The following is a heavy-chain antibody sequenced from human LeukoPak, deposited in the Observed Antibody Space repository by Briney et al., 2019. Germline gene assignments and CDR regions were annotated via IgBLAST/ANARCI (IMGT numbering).Heavy chain of an antibody. V-gene: IGHV3-30*03. CDR1: GFTFSSYG. CDR3: ARKEYYYDSSGYYGFDY. Sequence: GRSLRLSCAASGFTFSSYGMHWVRQAPGKGLEWVAVIPYDGSNKYYADSVKGRFTISRDNSKNTLYLQMNSLRAEDTAVYYCARKEYYYDSSGYYGFDYWGQGTLVTVSS. D-gene: IGHD3-22*01. CDR2: IPYDGSNK. J-gene: IGHJ4*02.